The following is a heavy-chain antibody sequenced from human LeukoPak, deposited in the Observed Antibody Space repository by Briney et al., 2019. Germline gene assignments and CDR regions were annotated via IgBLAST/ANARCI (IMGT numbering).Heavy chain of an antibody. D-gene: IGHD1-7*01. CDR2: TSDRGDYT. V-gene: IGHV3-23*01. CDR3: ARKAQYNGHYPLDY. J-gene: IGHJ4*02. Sequence: GGSLRLSCAASGFTFSSSAMSWVRQAPGKGLEWVSGTSDRGDYTYYADSVKGRFTISRDSSKNTLFLQMNSLRAEDTALYFCARKAQYNGHYPLDYWGQGTLVTVSS. CDR1: GFTFSSSA.